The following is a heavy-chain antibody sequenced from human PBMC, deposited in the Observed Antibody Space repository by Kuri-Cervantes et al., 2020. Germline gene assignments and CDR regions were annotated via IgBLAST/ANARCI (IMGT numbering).Heavy chain of an antibody. V-gene: IGHV4-61*01. CDR3: ARGGGPYYFDY. Sequence: SETLSLTCTVSGGSVSSGSYYWSWIRQPPGKGLEWIGYIYYSGSTNYNPPLKSRVTISVDTSKNQFSLKLSSVTAADTAVYYCARGGGPYYFDYWGQGTLVTVSS. CDR1: GGSVSSGSYY. D-gene: IGHD2-15*01. J-gene: IGHJ4*02. CDR2: IYYSGST.